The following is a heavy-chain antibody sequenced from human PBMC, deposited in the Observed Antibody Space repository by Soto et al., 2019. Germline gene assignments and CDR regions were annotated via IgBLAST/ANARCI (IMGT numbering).Heavy chain of an antibody. CDR3: ARASLYYYYGMDV. V-gene: IGHV3-53*01. CDR1: GFTVSSNY. J-gene: IGHJ6*02. Sequence: GGSLRLSCAASGFTVSSNYISWVRQAPGKGLEWVSVIYSGGSTYYADSVKGRFTISRDNSKNTLYLQMNSLRAEDTAVYYCARASLYYYYGMDVWGQGTTVTVSS. CDR2: IYSGGST.